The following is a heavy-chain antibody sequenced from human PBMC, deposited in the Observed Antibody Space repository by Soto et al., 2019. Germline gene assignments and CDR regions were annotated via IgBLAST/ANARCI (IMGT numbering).Heavy chain of an antibody. CDR2: ISYDGSTK. Sequence: QVQLVESGGGVVQPGRTLRLSCAASGFTFSNFSLQWLRQARGKGLEWMALISYDGSTKYNADSVKGRFTLSRDNSNNTPYLQLSSLRPEDTAVYYCARTTTVAGTPELDYWGQGNLVTVPS. J-gene: IGHJ4*02. CDR3: ARTTTVAGTPELDY. CDR1: GFTFSNFS. V-gene: IGHV3-30-3*01. D-gene: IGHD6-19*01.